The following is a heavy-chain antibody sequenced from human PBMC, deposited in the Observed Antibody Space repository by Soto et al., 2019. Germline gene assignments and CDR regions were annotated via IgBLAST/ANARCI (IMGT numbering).Heavy chain of an antibody. CDR1: GYTFTGYY. CDR3: ARQKFSSSWFFDY. CDR2: INPNSGDT. Sequence: ASVNVSCKASGYTFTGYYMHWVRQAPGQGPEWMGWINPNSGDTNYAQKFQGRVTMTRDTSISTTYMELSSLRSDDTAVYYCARQKFSSSWFFDYWGQGTLVTVSS. V-gene: IGHV1-2*02. J-gene: IGHJ4*02. D-gene: IGHD6-13*01.